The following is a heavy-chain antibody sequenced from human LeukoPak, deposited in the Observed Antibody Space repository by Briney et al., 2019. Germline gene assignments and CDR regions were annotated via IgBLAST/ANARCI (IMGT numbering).Heavy chain of an antibody. CDR3: ARGLRFLEWFQWWFDP. V-gene: IGHV1-46*01. J-gene: IGHJ5*02. Sequence: ASVKVSCKASGYTFTSYYMHWVRQAPGQGLEWMGIINPSGGSTSYAQKFQGRVTMTRDTSTSTVYMELSSLRSEDTAVYYCARGLRFLEWFQWWFDPWGQGTLVTVSS. CDR2: INPSGGST. D-gene: IGHD3-3*01. CDR1: GYTFTSYY.